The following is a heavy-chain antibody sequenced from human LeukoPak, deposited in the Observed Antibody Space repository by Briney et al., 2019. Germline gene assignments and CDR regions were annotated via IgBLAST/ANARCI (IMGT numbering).Heavy chain of an antibody. CDR2: ISYDGSNK. V-gene: IGHV3-30*18. CDR3: ANVEDY. J-gene: IGHJ4*02. Sequence: PGGSLRLSCAASGFTFSSYGMHWVRQAPGKGLEWVAVISYDGSNKYYADSVKGRFTTSRDNSKNTLYLQMNSLRAEDTAVYYCANVEDYWGQGTLVTVSS. CDR1: GFTFSSYG.